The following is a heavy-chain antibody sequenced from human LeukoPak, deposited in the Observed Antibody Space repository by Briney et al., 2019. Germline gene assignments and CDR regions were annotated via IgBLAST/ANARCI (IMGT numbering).Heavy chain of an antibody. CDR2: INHSGST. Sequence: ETLSLTCAVYGGSFSGYYWSWIRQPPGKGLEWIGEINHSGSTNYNPSLKSRVTISVDTSKNQFSLKLKSVTAADTAVYYCARDHPCTGGSCNFDYWGQGTLVTVSS. CDR3: ARDHPCTGGSCNFDY. CDR1: GGSFSGYY. D-gene: IGHD2-15*01. V-gene: IGHV4-34*01. J-gene: IGHJ4*02.